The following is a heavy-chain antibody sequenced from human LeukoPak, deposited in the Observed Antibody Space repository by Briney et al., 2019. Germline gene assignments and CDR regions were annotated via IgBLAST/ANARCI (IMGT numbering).Heavy chain of an antibody. CDR3: ARAEARYYDSLIGYWGIDYYGMYV. CDR1: GYTFTGYY. J-gene: IGHJ6*04. V-gene: IGHV1-2*04. CDR2: INPNSGGT. Sequence: ASVKVSCKASGYTFTGYYMHWVRQAPGQGLEWMGWINPNSGGTNYAQKFQGWVTMTRDTSISTAYMELSRLRSDDTAVYYCARAEARYYDSLIGYWGIDYYGMYVWGKGTTVTVSS. D-gene: IGHD3-9*01.